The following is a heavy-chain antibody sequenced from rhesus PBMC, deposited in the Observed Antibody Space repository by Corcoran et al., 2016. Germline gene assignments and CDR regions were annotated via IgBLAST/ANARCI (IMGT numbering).Heavy chain of an antibody. CDR3: AKPTQRYSNYVDYFDY. CDR2: ISYTVGSK. J-gene: IGHJ4*01. V-gene: IGHV3S5*01. CDR1: GFTFSSYG. D-gene: IGHD4-23*01. Sequence: EVQLVETGGGLVQPGGSLRLSCAASGFTFSSYGMSWVRQAPGTGLEVVSGISYTVGSKYNEDSVKGRFNISRDKSKNTLSRQMNSLRAEDTAVYYCAKPTQRYSNYVDYFDYWGQGVLVTVSS.